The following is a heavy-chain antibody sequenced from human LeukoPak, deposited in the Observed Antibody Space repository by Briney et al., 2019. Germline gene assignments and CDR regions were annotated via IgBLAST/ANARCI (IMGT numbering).Heavy chain of an antibody. CDR3: ARGPGCSGGSCAATDGMDV. CDR1: GGSFSGYY. CDR2: INHSGST. Sequence: SETLSLTCAVYGGSFSGYYWSWIRQPPGKGLEWIGEINHSGSTNYNPSLKSRVTISVGTSKNQFSLKLSSVTAADTAVYYCARGPGCSGGSCAATDGMDVWGQGTTVTVSS. V-gene: IGHV4-34*01. J-gene: IGHJ6*02. D-gene: IGHD2-15*01.